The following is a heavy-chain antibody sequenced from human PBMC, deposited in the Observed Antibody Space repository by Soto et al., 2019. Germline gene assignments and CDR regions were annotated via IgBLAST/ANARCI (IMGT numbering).Heavy chain of an antibody. J-gene: IGHJ6*02. D-gene: IGHD2-15*01. V-gene: IGHV1-69*13. CDR1: GGTFSSYA. CDR2: IIPIFGTA. Sequence: SVKVSCKASGGTFSSYAISWVRQAPGQGLEWMGGIIPIFGTANYAQKFQGRVTITADESTSTAYMELSSLRSEDTAVYYCARGYFYCSGGSCRVGGMDVWGQGTTVTVSS. CDR3: ARGYFYCSGGSCRVGGMDV.